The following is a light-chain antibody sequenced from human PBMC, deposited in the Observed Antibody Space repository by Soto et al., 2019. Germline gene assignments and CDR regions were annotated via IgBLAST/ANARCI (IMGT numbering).Light chain of an antibody. CDR3: QQRGTS. CDR2: DAS. Sequence: EIVLTQSPATLSLSPGERATLSCRASQSVSKFLAWYQQKPGQAPRLLIYDASNRATGIPARFSGSGSGTDFTLTISSLEPEDFAVYYCQQRGTSFGQGTKLEIK. J-gene: IGKJ2*01. CDR1: QSVSKF. V-gene: IGKV3-11*01.